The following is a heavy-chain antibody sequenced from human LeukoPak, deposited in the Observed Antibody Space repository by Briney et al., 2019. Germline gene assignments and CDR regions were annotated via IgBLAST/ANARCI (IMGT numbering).Heavy chain of an antibody. V-gene: IGHV1-18*01. D-gene: IGHD3-22*01. CDR1: GYTFTSYG. CDR3: ATGFMAYDRSGYYDDAFDI. J-gene: IGHJ3*02. CDR2: ISAYNGNT. Sequence: ASVKVSCKASGYTFTSYGISWVRQAPGQGLEWMGWISAYNGNTNYAQKLQGRVAMTRDTSISTAYMELSRLRSDDTAVYYCATGFMAYDRSGYYDDAFDIWGQGTMVTVSS.